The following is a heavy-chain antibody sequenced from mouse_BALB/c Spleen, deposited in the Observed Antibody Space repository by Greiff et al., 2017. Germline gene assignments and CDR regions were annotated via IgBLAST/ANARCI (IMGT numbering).Heavy chain of an antibody. CDR2: ISSGSSTI. Sequence: EVKVVESGGGLVQPGGSRKLSCAASGFTFSSFGMHWVRQAPEKGLEWVAYISSGSSTIYYADTVKGRFTISRDNPKNTLFLQMTSLRSEDTAMYYCASLGRVDYWGQGTTLTVSS. D-gene: IGHD4-1*01. CDR3: ASLGRVDY. V-gene: IGHV5-17*02. CDR1: GFTFSSFG. J-gene: IGHJ2*01.